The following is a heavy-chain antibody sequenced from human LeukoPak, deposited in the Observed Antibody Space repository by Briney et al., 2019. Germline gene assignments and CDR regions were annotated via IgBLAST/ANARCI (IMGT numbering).Heavy chain of an antibody. D-gene: IGHD2-15*01. J-gene: IGHJ4*02. CDR3: ARARALGGLDY. CDR2: ISYDGIDQ. V-gene: IGHV3-30-3*01. CDR1: GFTFSTYA. Sequence: GGSLRLSCAASGFTFSTYAMHWVRQAPGKGLEWVALISYDGIDQYYTDPVEGRFTISRDNSKNTLYLQMNSLRADDTAIYYCARARALGGLDYWGQGTLVTVSS.